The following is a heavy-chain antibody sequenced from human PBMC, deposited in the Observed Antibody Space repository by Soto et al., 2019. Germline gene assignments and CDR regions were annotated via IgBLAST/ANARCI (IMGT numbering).Heavy chain of an antibody. J-gene: IGHJ4*02. Sequence: QVQLVESGGGVVQPGRSLRLSCAASGFTFSSYGMHWVRQAPGKGLEWVAVIWYDGSNKYYADSVKGRFTISRDNSKNKLYMQMTSLRAADTAVYYFARAGVNTAMAIYYFDYWGQGTLVTVSS. CDR3: ARAGVNTAMAIYYFDY. CDR2: IWYDGSNK. CDR1: GFTFSSYG. V-gene: IGHV3-33*01. D-gene: IGHD5-18*01.